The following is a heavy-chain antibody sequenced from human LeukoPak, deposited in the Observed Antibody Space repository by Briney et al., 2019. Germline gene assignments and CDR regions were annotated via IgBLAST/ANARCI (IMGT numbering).Heavy chain of an antibody. J-gene: IGHJ3*02. Sequence: GGSPRLSCAASGFTFSNYWMSWVRQAPGKGLEWVANLNQDGSEKYFVDSVKGRFTISRDNGWNSLYLLMNSLRAEDTAVYYCARDPTGNDAFDIWGQGTMVTVSS. D-gene: IGHD1-1*01. CDR1: GFTFSNYW. CDR3: ARDPTGNDAFDI. CDR2: LNQDGSEK. V-gene: IGHV3-7*05.